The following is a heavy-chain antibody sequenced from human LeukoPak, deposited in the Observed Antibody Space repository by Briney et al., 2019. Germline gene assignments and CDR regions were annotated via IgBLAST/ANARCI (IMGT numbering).Heavy chain of an antibody. CDR2: ISWNSGSI. Sequence: GRSLRLSCAASGFTFDDYAMHWVRQAPGKGLDWVSGISWNSGSIGYADSVKGRFTISRDNAKNSLYLQMNSLRAEDMALYYCAKDNSGSLDYWGQGTLVTVSP. V-gene: IGHV3-9*03. J-gene: IGHJ4*02. CDR1: GFTFDDYA. CDR3: AKDNSGSLDY. D-gene: IGHD1-26*01.